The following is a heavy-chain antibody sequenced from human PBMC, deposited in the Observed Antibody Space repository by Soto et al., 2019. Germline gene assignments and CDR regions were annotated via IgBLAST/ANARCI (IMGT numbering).Heavy chain of an antibody. V-gene: IGHV3-53*01. J-gene: IGHJ6*02. D-gene: IGHD7-27*01. CDR3: ARANWANYYYYGMDV. CDR1: GFTVSSNY. Sequence: PGGSLRLSCAASGFTVSSNYMSWVRRAPGKGLEWVSVIYSGGSTYYADSVKGRFTISRDNSKNTLYLQMNSLRAEDTAVYYCARANWANYYYYGMDVWGQGTTVT. CDR2: IYSGGST.